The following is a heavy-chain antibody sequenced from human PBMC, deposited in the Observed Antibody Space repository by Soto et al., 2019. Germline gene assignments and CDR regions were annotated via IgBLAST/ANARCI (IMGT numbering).Heavy chain of an antibody. CDR2: IYYSGST. J-gene: IGHJ4*02. CDR3: AIIGWIPS. D-gene: IGHD6-19*01. V-gene: IGHV4-30-4*01. Sequence: QVQLQESGPGLLKPSQTLSLSCTVSGGSISSSDYYWSWIRQPPGKGLEWIGSIYYSGSTYYSPSLKSRLTMSVDTSKTRFSLKLTSVTAADTAVYCCAIIGWIPSWGQGTLVTVSA. CDR1: GGSISSSDYY.